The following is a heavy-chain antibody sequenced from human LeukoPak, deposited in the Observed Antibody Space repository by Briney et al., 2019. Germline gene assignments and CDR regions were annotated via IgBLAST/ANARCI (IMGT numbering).Heavy chain of an antibody. CDR1: GFTFSSDA. Sequence: GGSLRLSCAASGFTFSSDAMSWVRQAPGRGLEWVSTINYSGGTTYYADSVKGRFTISRDNSQNMLYLQMNSLRAEDTAVYFCANRPGWRAFDYWGQGTLVTVSS. CDR2: INYSGGTT. V-gene: IGHV3-23*01. J-gene: IGHJ4*02. CDR3: ANRPGWRAFDY.